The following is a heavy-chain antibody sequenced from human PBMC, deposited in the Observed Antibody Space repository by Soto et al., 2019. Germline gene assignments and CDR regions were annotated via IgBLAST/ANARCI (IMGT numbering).Heavy chain of an antibody. Sequence: ASVKVSCKASGYTFTSYYMHWVRQAPGQGLEWMGIINPSGGSTSYAQKFQGRVTMTRDTSTSTVYMELSSLRSEDTAVYYCARDPIVLLWFGENSELYYYGMDVWGQGTTVTVSS. CDR1: GYTFTSYY. V-gene: IGHV1-46*01. CDR3: ARDPIVLLWFGENSELYYYGMDV. J-gene: IGHJ6*02. D-gene: IGHD3-10*01. CDR2: INPSGGST.